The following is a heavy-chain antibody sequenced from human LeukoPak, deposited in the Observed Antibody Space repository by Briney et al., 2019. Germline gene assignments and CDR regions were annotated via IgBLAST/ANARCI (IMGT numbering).Heavy chain of an antibody. CDR2: IYYSGST. D-gene: IGHD3-22*01. J-gene: IGHJ4*02. Sequence: PSETLSLTCAVYGGSFSGYYWSWIRQPPGKGLEWIGYIYYSGSTYYNPSLKSRVTISVDTSKNQFSLKLSSVTAADTAVYYCARGGGQWLFQYYFDYWGQGTLVTVSS. CDR1: GGSFSGYY. V-gene: IGHV4-34*09. CDR3: ARGGGQWLFQYYFDY.